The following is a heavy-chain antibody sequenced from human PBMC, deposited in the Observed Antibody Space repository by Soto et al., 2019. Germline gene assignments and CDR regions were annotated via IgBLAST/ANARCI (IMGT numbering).Heavy chain of an antibody. V-gene: IGHV4-30-2*01. Sequence: SETLSLTCAVSGGSISSGGSSWSWIRQRRGRGLEWIGYIYHSGTTYYTPSLKSRVTISVDRSKNQFSLKLSSVTAADTAVYYGARVPDYGGQGTRVTVSS. CDR2: IYHSGTT. J-gene: IGHJ4*02. CDR1: GGSISSGGSS. CDR3: ARVPDY.